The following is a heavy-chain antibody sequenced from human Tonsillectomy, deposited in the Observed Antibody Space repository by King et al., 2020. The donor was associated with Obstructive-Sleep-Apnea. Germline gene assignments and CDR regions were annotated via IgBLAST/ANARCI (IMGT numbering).Heavy chain of an antibody. CDR1: GFTFSRYA. J-gene: IGHJ4*02. CDR2: ISYDGSNK. V-gene: IGHV3-30-3*01. Sequence: VQLVESGGGVVQPGRSLRLSCAASGFTFSRYAMHWVRQAPGKGLAGVALISYDGSNKYYADSVKGRFTISRENYKNTLYLQMNSLRAEDTAVYYCARDLYAVVVTATAIDYWGQGTLVTVSS. D-gene: IGHD2-21*02. CDR3: ARDLYAVVVTATAIDY.